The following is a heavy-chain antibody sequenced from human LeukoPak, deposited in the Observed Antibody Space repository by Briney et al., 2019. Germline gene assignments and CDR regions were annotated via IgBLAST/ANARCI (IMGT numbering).Heavy chain of an antibody. D-gene: IGHD1-1*01. Sequence: ASVKVSCKASGGTFSSYAISWVRQAPEQGLEWMGGIIPIFGTANYAQKFQGRVTITTDESTSTAYMELSSLRSEDTAVYYCARVPGTGGAFDIWGQGTMVTVSS. CDR3: ARVPGTGGAFDI. CDR2: IIPIFGTA. V-gene: IGHV1-69*05. J-gene: IGHJ3*02. CDR1: GGTFSSYA.